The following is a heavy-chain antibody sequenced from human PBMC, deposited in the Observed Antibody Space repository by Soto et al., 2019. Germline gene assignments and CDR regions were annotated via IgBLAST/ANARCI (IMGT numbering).Heavy chain of an antibody. CDR1: GDSVSSNSAA. CDR3: ARSIAVAGNPPYYYYGMDV. D-gene: IGHD6-19*01. CDR2: TYYRSKWYN. Sequence: SQTLSLTCAISGDSVSSNSAAWNWIRQSPSRGLEWLGRTYYRSKWYNDYAVSVKSRITINPDTSKNQFSLQLNSVTPEDTAVYNFARSIAVAGNPPYYYYGMDVWGQGTTVTVSS. J-gene: IGHJ6*02. V-gene: IGHV6-1*01.